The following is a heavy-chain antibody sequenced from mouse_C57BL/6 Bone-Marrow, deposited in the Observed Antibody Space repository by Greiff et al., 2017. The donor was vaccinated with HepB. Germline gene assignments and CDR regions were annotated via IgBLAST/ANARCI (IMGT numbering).Heavy chain of an antibody. V-gene: IGHV1-15*01. CDR1: GYTFTDYE. Sequence: VQLQQSGAELVRPGASVTLSCKASGYTFTDYEMHWVKQTPVHGLEWIGAIDPETGGTAYNQKFKGKAILTADKSSSTAYMELRSLTSEDSAVYYCTRRYGSSPYYFDYWGQGTTLTGSS. CDR3: TRRYGSSPYYFDY. J-gene: IGHJ2*01. D-gene: IGHD1-1*01. CDR2: IDPETGGT.